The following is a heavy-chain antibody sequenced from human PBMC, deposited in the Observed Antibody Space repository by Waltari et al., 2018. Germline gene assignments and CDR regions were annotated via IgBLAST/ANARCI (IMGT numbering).Heavy chain of an antibody. Sequence: QLQLQESGPGLVKPSETLSLTCTVSGGSISSSSYYWGWIRQPPGKGLEWMGIIYPGDSDTRYSPSFQGQVTISADKSISTAYLQWSSLKASDTAMYYCARRFYYYDSSGYSVDAFDIWGQGTMVTVSS. CDR2: IYPGDSDT. CDR1: GGSISSSSYY. D-gene: IGHD3-22*01. J-gene: IGHJ3*02. CDR3: ARRFYYYDSSGYSVDAFDI. V-gene: IGHV4-39*07.